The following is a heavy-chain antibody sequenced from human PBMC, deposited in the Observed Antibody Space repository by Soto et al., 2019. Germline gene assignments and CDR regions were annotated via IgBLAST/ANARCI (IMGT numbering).Heavy chain of an antibody. D-gene: IGHD3-3*01. CDR2: ISAYNGNT. Sequence: GASVKVSCKASGYTFTSYGISWVRQAPGQGLEWMGWISAYNGNTNYAQKLQGRVTMTTDTSTSTAYMELRSLRSDDTAVYYCAKFMYYDFSSGLDYWGQGTLVTVSS. CDR1: GYTFTSYG. J-gene: IGHJ4*02. V-gene: IGHV1-18*01. CDR3: AKFMYYDFSSGLDY.